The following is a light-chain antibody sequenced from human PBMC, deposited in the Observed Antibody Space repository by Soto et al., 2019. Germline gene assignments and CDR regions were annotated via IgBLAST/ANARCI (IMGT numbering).Light chain of an antibody. J-gene: IGKJ4*01. V-gene: IGKV3-11*01. CDR3: QHRNNWPLT. Sequence: EIVLTQSPATLSLSPGETATLSCRASQSISSYLACYQQKPGQAPRLLIYHASSRATGIPARFSGSGSGTDFTLTISSREPEDFAVYYCQHRNNWPLTFGGGTKVEIK. CDR2: HAS. CDR1: QSISSY.